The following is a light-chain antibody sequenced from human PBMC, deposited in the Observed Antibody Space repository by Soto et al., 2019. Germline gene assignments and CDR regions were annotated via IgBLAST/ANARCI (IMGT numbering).Light chain of an antibody. CDR3: QQYDSFSVT. J-gene: IGKJ1*01. CDR2: DVS. Sequence: DIQMTQYPSILSASVGDRVTITCRASQSIRSWLAWYQQKPGKAPKLLIYDVSALKRGVPPRFSGSGSGTEFTLTISSLQPEDFATYYCQQYDSFSVTFGQGTKVDI. CDR1: QSIRSW. V-gene: IGKV1-5*01.